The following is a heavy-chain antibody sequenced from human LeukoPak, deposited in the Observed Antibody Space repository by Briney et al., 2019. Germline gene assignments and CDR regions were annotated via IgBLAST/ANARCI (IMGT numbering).Heavy chain of an antibody. CDR1: GFTFSSYA. CDR2: ISGSGGST. J-gene: IGHJ3*02. V-gene: IGHV3-23*01. D-gene: IGHD4-23*01. Sequence: PGGSLRLSCAASGFTFSSYAMSWVRQAPGKGLEWVSAISGSGGSTYYADSVKGRFTISRDNSKNTLYLQMNSLRAEDTAVYYCARDSDYGGIAFDIWGQGTMVTVSS. CDR3: ARDSDYGGIAFDI.